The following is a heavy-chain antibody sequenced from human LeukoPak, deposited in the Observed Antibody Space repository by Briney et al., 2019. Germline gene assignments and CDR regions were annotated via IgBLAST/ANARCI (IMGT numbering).Heavy chain of an antibody. CDR2: ISAYNGNT. Sequence: ASVKVPCKASGYTFTSYGISWVRQAPGQGLEWMGWISAYNGNTNYAQKLQGRVTMTTDTSTSTAYMELRSLRSDDTAVYYCARDRLRYFDWLLWTPLDYWGQGTLVTVSS. J-gene: IGHJ4*02. D-gene: IGHD3-9*01. V-gene: IGHV1-18*01. CDR1: GYTFTSYG. CDR3: ARDRLRYFDWLLWTPLDY.